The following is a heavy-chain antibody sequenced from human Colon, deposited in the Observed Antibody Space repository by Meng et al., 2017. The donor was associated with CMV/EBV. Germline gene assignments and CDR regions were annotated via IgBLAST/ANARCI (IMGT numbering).Heavy chain of an antibody. CDR2: IYHSGST. V-gene: IGHV4-38-2*02. CDR1: GYSISSGYY. D-gene: IGHD1-26*01. CDR3: ARPSSGSYNYGMDV. J-gene: IGHJ6*02. Sequence: SETLSLTCSVSGYSISSGYYWAWIRQPPGKGLEWIGSIYHSGSTYYNPSLKSRVTMSVDTSKNQLSLKLNSVTAADTAVYYCARPSSGSYNYGMDVWGQGTTVTVSS.